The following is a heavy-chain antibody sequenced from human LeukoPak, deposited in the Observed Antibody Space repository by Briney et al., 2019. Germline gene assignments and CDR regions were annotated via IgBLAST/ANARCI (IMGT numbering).Heavy chain of an antibody. J-gene: IGHJ3*02. Sequence: GGSLRLSCAASGFTFSSNYMSWVRQAPGKGLEWGSVIYSGGSTYYPDSVKGRFTISRDNSKNTLYLQMNSLRAEDTAVYYCARERDYPDAFDIWGQGTMVTVSS. D-gene: IGHD4-11*01. CDR1: GFTFSSNY. CDR3: ARERDYPDAFDI. V-gene: IGHV3-53*01. CDR2: IYSGGST.